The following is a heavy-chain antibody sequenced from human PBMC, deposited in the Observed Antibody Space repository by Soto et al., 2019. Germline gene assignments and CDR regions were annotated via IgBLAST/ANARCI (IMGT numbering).Heavy chain of an antibody. CDR2: FDPEDGET. V-gene: IGHV1-24*01. CDR1: GYTLTELS. CDR3: ATVSTSRGATHEDAFDI. Sequence: ASVKVSCKVSGYTLTELSMHWVRQAPGKGLEWMGGFDPEDGETIYAKKFQGRVTMTEDTSTDTAYMELSSLRSEDTAVYYCATVSTSRGATHEDAFDIWGQGTMVTVSS. D-gene: IGHD1-26*01. J-gene: IGHJ3*02.